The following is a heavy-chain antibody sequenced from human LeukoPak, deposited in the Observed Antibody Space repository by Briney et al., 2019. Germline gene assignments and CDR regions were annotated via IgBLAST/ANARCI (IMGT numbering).Heavy chain of an antibody. V-gene: IGHV3-48*02. CDR3: ASFLAVATNAFDV. CDR2: ISSSSSTI. J-gene: IGHJ3*01. D-gene: IGHD6-19*01. CDR1: GFTFTSYN. Sequence: GGSLRLSCAASGFTFTSYNMNWVRQAPGKGLEWVSYISSSSSTIYYADSVKGRFTISRDNAKNSLYLQMNSLRDEDTAVYFCASFLAVATNAFDVWGQGTMVTVSS.